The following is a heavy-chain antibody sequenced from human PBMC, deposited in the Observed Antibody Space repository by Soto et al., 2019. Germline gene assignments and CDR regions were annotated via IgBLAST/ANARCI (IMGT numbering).Heavy chain of an antibody. Sequence: ASVKVSCKASGYTVTSYYMHWVRQAPGQGLEWMGIINPSGGSTSYAQKFQGRVTMTRDTSTSTVYMELSSLRSEDTAVYYCARGGADYYDSSGKPTFDYWGKGTLVTVSS. CDR3: ARGGADYYDSSGKPTFDY. CDR1: GYTVTSYY. CDR2: INPSGGST. V-gene: IGHV1-46*01. J-gene: IGHJ4*02. D-gene: IGHD3-22*01.